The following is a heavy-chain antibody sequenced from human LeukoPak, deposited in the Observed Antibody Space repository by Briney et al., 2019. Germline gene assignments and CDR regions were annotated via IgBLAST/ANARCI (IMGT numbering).Heavy chain of an antibody. CDR2: MNPNSGNT. V-gene: IGHV1-8*01. CDR1: GYTFTIYD. Sequence: ASVKVSCKPSGYTFTIYDINWVRQATGQGLEWMGWMNPNSGNTGYAQKFQGRVTMTRNTSISTAYMELSSLRSEDTAVYYCARVGYSGSYYYYYYMDVWGKGTTVTISS. CDR3: ARVGYSGSYYYYYYMDV. J-gene: IGHJ6*03. D-gene: IGHD1-26*01.